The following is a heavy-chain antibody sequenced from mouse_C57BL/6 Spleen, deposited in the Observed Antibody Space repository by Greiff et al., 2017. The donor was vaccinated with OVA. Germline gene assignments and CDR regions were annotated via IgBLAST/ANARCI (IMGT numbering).Heavy chain of an antibody. V-gene: IGHV8-12*01. Sequence: QVTLKESGPGILQSSQTLSLTCSFSGFSLSTSGMGVSWIRQPSGKGLEWLAHIYWDDDKRYNPSLKSRLTISKDTSRNQVFLKITSVDTADTATYYCARREGDYGSAYFDVWGTGTTVTVSS. J-gene: IGHJ1*03. CDR3: ARREGDYGSAYFDV. CDR2: IYWDDDK. D-gene: IGHD1-1*01. CDR1: GFSLSTSGMG.